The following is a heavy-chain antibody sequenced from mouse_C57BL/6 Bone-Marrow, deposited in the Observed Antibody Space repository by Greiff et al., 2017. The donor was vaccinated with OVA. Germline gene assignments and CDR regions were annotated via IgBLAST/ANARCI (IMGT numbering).Heavy chain of an antibody. J-gene: IGHJ1*03. CDR3: ARDGYYWYFDV. V-gene: IGHV1-81*01. D-gene: IGHD2-3*01. CDR1: GYTFTSYG. CDR2: IYPRSGNT. Sequence: QVQLQQSGAELARPGASVKLSCKASGYTFTSYGISWVKQRTGQGLEWIGEIYPRSGNTYYNEKFKGKATMTADKSSSTAYMELRSLTSEDSAVYFCARDGYYWYFDVWGTGTTVTVSS.